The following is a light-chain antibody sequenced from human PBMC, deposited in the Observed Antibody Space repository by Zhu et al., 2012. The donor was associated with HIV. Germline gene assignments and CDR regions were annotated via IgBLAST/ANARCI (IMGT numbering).Light chain of an antibody. J-gene: IGKJ4*01. CDR3: QQRRNWPLT. Sequence: DIVLTQSPATLSLSPGERVTLSCRASQSVSSYLAWYQQKLGQAPRLLIYDASNRATGIPARFSGSGSGTDFTLTISSLEPEDFALYYCQQRRNWPLTFGGGTRVEI. CDR2: DAS. CDR1: QSVSSY. V-gene: IGKV3-11*01.